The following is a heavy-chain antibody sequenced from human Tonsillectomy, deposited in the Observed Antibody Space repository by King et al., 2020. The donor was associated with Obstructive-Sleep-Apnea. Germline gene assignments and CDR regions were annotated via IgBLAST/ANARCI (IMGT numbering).Heavy chain of an antibody. J-gene: IGHJ6*02. Sequence: VQLVESGGGLVQPGRSLRLSCTASGFTFGDYAMSWFRQAPGKGLEWVGFIRSKAYGGTTEYAASVKGRFTISRDDSKSIAYLQMNSLKTEDTAVYYCTRDAKGYYYGSGYYYGMDVWGQGTTVTVSS. CDR3: TRDAKGYYYGSGYYYGMDV. V-gene: IGHV3-49*03. CDR1: GFTFGDYA. CDR2: IRSKAYGGTT. D-gene: IGHD3-10*01.